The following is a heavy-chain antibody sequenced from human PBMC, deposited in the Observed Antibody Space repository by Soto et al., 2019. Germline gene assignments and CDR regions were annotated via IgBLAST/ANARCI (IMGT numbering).Heavy chain of an antibody. CDR2: IDSNGGYT. D-gene: IGHD3-10*01. CDR1: GFTFTTFG. CDR3: GTPQRGDGFAVDF. V-gene: IGHV3-23*05. Sequence: EVQLLESGGGLVQPGQSLRLSCVASGFTFTTFGMLWVRQAPGKGLEWVSGIDSNGGYTYYADSVKGRFTISRDNSKNKMYRQLDRLRVEYSGLYDCGTPQRGDGFAVDFWGRGTLVTVSS. J-gene: IGHJ4*02.